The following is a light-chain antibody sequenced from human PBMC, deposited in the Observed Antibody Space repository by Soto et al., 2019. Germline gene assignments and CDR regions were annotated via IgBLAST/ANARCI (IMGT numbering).Light chain of an antibody. CDR3: QQYNSYWT. V-gene: IGKV1-5*01. CDR1: QSISSW. J-gene: IGKJ1*01. CDR2: DAS. Sequence: RVTIPCRASQSISSWLAWYQQKPGKAPKLLIYDASSLESGVPSRFSGSGSGTEFTLTISSLQPDDFATYYCQQYNSYWTFGQGTKVAIK.